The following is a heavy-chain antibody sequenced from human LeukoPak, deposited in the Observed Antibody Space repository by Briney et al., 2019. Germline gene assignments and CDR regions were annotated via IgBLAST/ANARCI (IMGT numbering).Heavy chain of an antibody. V-gene: IGHV3-23*01. CDR2: ITGSSGST. Sequence: GGSLRLSCTASGFTFSTYAMSWVREAPGKGLEWVSAITGSSGSTSYADSVKGRFTISRDNYKDTLFTQVSSLRAEDTAVYYCAKGRGGFGELLDDDWGQGTLVTVSS. D-gene: IGHD3-10*01. J-gene: IGHJ4*02. CDR1: GFTFSTYA. CDR3: AKGRGGFGELLDDD.